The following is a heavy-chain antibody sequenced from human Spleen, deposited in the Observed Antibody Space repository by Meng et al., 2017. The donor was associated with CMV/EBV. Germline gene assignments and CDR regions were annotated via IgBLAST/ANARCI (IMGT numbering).Heavy chain of an antibody. D-gene: IGHD1-14*01. Sequence: SETLSLTCAVYGGSFSGYYWSWIRQPPGKGLEWIGEINHSGSTNYNPSLKSRVTISVDTSKNQFSLKLSSVTAADTAVYYCARTGRHTLGLKDYWCQGTLVTVSS. CDR2: INHSGST. CDR1: GGSFSGYY. CDR3: ARTGRHTLGLKDY. V-gene: IGHV4-34*01. J-gene: IGHJ4*02.